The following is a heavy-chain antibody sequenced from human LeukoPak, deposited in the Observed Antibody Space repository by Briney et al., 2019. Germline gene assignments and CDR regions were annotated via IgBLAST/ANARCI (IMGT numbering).Heavy chain of an antibody. CDR3: ARDSAYYYDSSGYYEDFDY. V-gene: IGHV3-48*04. CDR2: ISSSSSTI. CDR1: GFTFSSYS. J-gene: IGHJ4*02. Sequence: GGSLRLSCAASGFTFSSYSMNWVRQAPGKGLEWVSYISSSSSTIYYADSVKGRFTISRDNAKNSLYLQMNSLRAEDTAVYYCARDSAYYYDSSGYYEDFDYWGQGTLVTVSS. D-gene: IGHD3-22*01.